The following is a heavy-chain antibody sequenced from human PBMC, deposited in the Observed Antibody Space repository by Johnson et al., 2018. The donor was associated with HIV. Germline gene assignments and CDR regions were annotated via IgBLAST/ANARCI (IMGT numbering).Heavy chain of an antibody. CDR3: ARATYYYDLSGYLTRPRAFDM. CDR2: LSSGGDT. V-gene: IGHV3-NL1*01. Sequence: QVQLVESGGGVVQPGGSLRLSCAASGFTFSSYGMHWVRQAPGKGLEWVSVLSSGGDTWYAGSVTGRFTISRDTSKNSLYLEMNSLRAEDTALYYCARATYYYDLSGYLTRPRAFDMWGQGTMVTVSS. CDR1: GFTFSSYG. J-gene: IGHJ3*02. D-gene: IGHD3-22*01.